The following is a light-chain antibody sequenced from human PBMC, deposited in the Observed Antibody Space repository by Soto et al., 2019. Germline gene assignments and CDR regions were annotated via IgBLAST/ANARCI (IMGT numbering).Light chain of an antibody. CDR3: QQYNSYSRK. Sequence: DIQMTQSPSTLSAFVGDRVTITCRASQSISSWLAWYQQKPGKAPKLLIYKASSLESGVPSRFSGSGSGTEFTLTISSLQPDDYATYYCQQYNSYSRKFGQGTKVEIK. CDR2: KAS. CDR1: QSISSW. V-gene: IGKV1-5*03. J-gene: IGKJ1*01.